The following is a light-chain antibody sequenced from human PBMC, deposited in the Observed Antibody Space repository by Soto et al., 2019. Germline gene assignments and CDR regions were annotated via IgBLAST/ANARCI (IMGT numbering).Light chain of an antibody. J-gene: IGKJ2*01. CDR1: QSISTY. Sequence: DIQMTQSPSSLSASVGDRVTITCRASQSISTYLNWYQQKPGKAPKLLIFATTRLQSGVPSRFSGSGSGTDFTLTISSLQPEDFATCYCQQSYSTPYTFGQGTNLEIK. V-gene: IGKV1-39*01. CDR2: ATT. CDR3: QQSYSTPYT.